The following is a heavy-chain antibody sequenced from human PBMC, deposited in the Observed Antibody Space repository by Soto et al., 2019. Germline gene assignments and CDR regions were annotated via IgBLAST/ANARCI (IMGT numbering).Heavy chain of an antibody. CDR2: VYYGGRS. Sequence: PSETLSLTCTVSSAPVSSTTYTWGWIRQPPGKGLEWVASVYYGGRSYYNPSLNSRVTISVDTSKNQFSLKMTSVTAADTAVYYCARLNGYFIRGSGHGHYAMDVWGQGNTVPVSS. J-gene: IGHJ6*02. D-gene: IGHD2-15*01. CDR3: ARLNGYFIRGSGHGHYAMDV. V-gene: IGHV4-39*01. CDR1: SAPVSSTTYT.